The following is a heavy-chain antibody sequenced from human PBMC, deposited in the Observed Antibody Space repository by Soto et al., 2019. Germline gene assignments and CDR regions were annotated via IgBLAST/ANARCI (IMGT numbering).Heavy chain of an antibody. CDR1: GFTFSNAW. CDR3: TXDQGYYYDSRGSPRVDY. D-gene: IGHD3-22*01. V-gene: IGHV3-15*01. Sequence: GGSLRLSCAASGFTFSNAWMSWVRQAPGKGLEWVGRIKSKTDGGTTDYAAPVKGRFTISRDDSKNTLYLQMNSLKTEDTAVYYCTXDQGYYYDSRGSPRVDYWGQGTLVTVSS. CDR2: IKSKTDGGTT. J-gene: IGHJ4*02.